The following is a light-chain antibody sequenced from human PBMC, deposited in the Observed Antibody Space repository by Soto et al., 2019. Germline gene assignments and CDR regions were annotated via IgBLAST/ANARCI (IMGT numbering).Light chain of an antibody. Sequence: GLSQSPGTLSLSPGKRATLSCRASQSISSSYLAWYQQRPGQAPRLLIYGASSRATGIPDRFSGSGSGTEFTLTISRLEPEDFAVYYCPQYGSPSWPFGQGTKVAIK. J-gene: IGKJ1*01. CDR2: GAS. CDR3: PQYGSPSWP. V-gene: IGKV3-20*01. CDR1: QSISSSY.